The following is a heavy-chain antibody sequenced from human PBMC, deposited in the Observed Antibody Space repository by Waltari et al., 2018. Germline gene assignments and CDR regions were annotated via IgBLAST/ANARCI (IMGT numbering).Heavy chain of an antibody. CDR3: ARDALYDFWTASADF. D-gene: IGHD3-3*01. CDR1: GFTFSSYS. J-gene: IGHJ4*02. Sequence: DVQLVESGGGLVKPGGSLRLACAASGFTFSSYSMTWGRQAPGKGLEWVALISSGSSYIHYADSARGRFAISRDNAKNSLFLQMDSLRAEDTAVYYCARDALYDFWTASADFWGQGTLVTVSS. CDR2: ISSGSSYI. V-gene: IGHV3-21*01.